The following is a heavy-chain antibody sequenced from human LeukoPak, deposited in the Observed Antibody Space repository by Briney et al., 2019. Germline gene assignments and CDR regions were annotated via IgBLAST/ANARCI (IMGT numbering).Heavy chain of an antibody. CDR1: GYTLTELS. D-gene: IGHD4-11*01. J-gene: IGHJ4*02. CDR3: ATEGILYSNYDY. V-gene: IGHV1-24*01. Sequence: ASVKVSCTVSGYTLTELSMHWVRQAPGKGLEWMGGFDPEDGETIYAQKFQGRVTMTEDTSTDTAYMELSSLRSEDTAVYYCATEGILYSNYDYWGQGTLVTVSS. CDR2: FDPEDGET.